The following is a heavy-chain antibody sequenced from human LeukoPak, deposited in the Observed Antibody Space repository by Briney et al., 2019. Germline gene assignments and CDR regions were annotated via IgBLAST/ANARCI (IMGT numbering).Heavy chain of an antibody. V-gene: IGHV3-48*02. Sequence: GGSLRLSCAASGFTFSSYSMNWVRQAPGKGLEWVSYISSSSSTIYYADSVKGRFTISRDNAKNSLYLQMNSLRDEDTAVYYCARVLTIFGVVIISMDVCGQGTTVTVSS. CDR1: GFTFSSYS. CDR3: ARVLTIFGVVIISMDV. CDR2: ISSSSSTI. J-gene: IGHJ6*02. D-gene: IGHD3-3*01.